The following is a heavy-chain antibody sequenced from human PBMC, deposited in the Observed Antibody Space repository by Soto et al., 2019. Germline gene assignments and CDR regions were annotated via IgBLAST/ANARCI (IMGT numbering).Heavy chain of an antibody. CDR3: ARRRIGKKGAIDY. Sequence: SETLSLTCAVDGGSFSGYYWSWIRQPPGKGREWIGEINHSGSTNYNPSLKSRVTISVDTSKNQSYLKLSSVTAADTAVYYCARRRIGKKGAIDYWGQGTLVTVSS. CDR2: INHSGST. D-gene: IGHD2-15*01. CDR1: GGSFSGYY. V-gene: IGHV4-34*01. J-gene: IGHJ4*02.